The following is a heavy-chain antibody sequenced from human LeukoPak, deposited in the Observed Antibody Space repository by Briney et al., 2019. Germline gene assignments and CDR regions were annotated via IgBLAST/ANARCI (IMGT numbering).Heavy chain of an antibody. CDR3: ARGRTRGYSYGHYQNWFDP. V-gene: IGHV4-39*07. CDR2: VYYTGST. J-gene: IGHJ5*02. Sequence: SETLSLTCSVSGGSMNSSSYYWAWIRQPPGKGLEWIGNVYYTGSTYYKSSLKSRVTISVDTSKNQFSLKLSSVTAADTAVYYCARGRTRGYSYGHYQNWFDPWGQGTLVTVSS. D-gene: IGHD5-18*01. CDR1: GGSMNSSSYY.